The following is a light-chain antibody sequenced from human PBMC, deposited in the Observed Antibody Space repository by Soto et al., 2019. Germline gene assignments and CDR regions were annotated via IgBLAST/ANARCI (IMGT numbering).Light chain of an antibody. V-gene: IGLV2-14*01. CDR2: EVS. J-gene: IGLJ3*02. CDR1: SSDVGGYNY. CDR3: SSYTSSSTLV. Sequence: QSALTQPASVSGSPGQSITISCTGTSSDVGGYNYVSWYQQHPGKAPQLMIYEVSNRPSGVSNRFSGSKSGNTASLTISGLQAEDEADYYYSSYTSSSTLVFGGGTQLTVL.